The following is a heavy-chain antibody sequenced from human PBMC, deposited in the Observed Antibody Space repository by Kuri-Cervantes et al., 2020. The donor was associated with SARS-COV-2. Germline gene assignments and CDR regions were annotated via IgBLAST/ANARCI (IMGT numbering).Heavy chain of an antibody. D-gene: IGHD4-11*01. J-gene: IGHJ6*02. CDR1: GFTSNDYA. CDR2: ISWNSGTT. Sequence: SLKISCAASGFTSNDYAMHWVRQAPGKGLEWVSGISWNSGTTGYADSVKGRFTISRDNAKNTLYLQMNSLRAEDTAVYYCAREIQIGWGTTVTTWYYYYYGMDVWGQGTTVTVSS. V-gene: IGHV3-9*02. CDR3: AREIQIGWGTTVTTWYYYYYGMDV.